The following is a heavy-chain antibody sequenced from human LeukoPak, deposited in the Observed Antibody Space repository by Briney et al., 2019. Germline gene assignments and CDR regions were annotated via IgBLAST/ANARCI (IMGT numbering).Heavy chain of an antibody. CDR1: GGTFSSYT. J-gene: IGHJ4*02. V-gene: IGHV1-69*04. Sequence: ASVKVSCKASGGTFSSYTISWVRQAPGQGLEWMGRIIPILGIANYAQKFQGRVTITADKSTSTAYMELSSLRSEDTAVYYCARDEGSYHGDYFDYWGQGTLVTVSS. CDR3: ARDEGSYHGDYFDY. D-gene: IGHD1-26*01. CDR2: IIPILGIA.